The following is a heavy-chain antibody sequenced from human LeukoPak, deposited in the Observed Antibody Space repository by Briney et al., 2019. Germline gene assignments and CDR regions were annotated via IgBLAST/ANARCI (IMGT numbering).Heavy chain of an antibody. CDR3: ARFGFEDV. CDR2: MNPNSGNT. J-gene: IGHJ4*02. D-gene: IGHD3-10*01. V-gene: IGHV1-8*02. Sequence: ASVKVSCKASGYTFTGYYMHWVRQAPGQGLEWMGWMNPNSGNTGYAQKFQGRVTMTRNTSISTAYMELSSLRSEDTAVYYCARFGFEDVWGQGTLVTVSS. CDR1: GYTFTGYY.